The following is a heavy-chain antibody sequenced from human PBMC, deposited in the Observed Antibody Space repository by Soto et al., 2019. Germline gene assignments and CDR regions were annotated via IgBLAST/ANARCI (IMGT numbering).Heavy chain of an antibody. CDR1: GFTFSSYA. Sequence: EVQLLESGGGLVQPGGSLRLSCAASGFTFSSYAMSWVRQAPGKGLEWVSAISGSGDSTYYADSVKGRFTISRDNSKNSQYLQMNSLRAEDAAVYYCAKRTVGWYFDLWGRGTLVTVSS. CDR3: AKRTVGWYFDL. V-gene: IGHV3-23*01. J-gene: IGHJ2*01. CDR2: ISGSGDST. D-gene: IGHD4-17*01.